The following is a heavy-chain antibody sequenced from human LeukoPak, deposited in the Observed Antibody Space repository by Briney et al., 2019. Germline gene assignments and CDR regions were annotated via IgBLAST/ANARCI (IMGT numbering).Heavy chain of an antibody. CDR1: GFTVSSNS. CDR2: IYSGGST. CDR3: AKGGTGYCSGTSCLYHFDY. V-gene: IGHV3-53*01. D-gene: IGHD2-2*01. J-gene: IGHJ4*02. Sequence: GGSLRLSCAASGFTVSSNSMSWVRQAPGKGLEWVSVIYSGGSTYYADSVKGRFTISRDNSKNTLHLQMNSLGADDTAVYYCAKGGTGYCSGTSCLYHFDYWGQGTLVTVSS.